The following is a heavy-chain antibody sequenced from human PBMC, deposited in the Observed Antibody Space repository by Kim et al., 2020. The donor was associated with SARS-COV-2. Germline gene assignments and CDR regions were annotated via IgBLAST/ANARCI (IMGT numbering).Heavy chain of an antibody. CDR1: GFSFSNYG. V-gene: IGHV3-74*01. CDR2: ITYDGSTK. Sequence: GGSLRLSCAASGFSFSNYGMHWVRQAPGKGLEWVSSITYDGSTKNYVDSVKGRFTISRDSAKNTLYLQMNSLRAEDTAVYYCVRSGGAGDVRFWG. D-gene: IGHD3-10*02. CDR3: VRSGGAGDVRF. J-gene: IGHJ2*01.